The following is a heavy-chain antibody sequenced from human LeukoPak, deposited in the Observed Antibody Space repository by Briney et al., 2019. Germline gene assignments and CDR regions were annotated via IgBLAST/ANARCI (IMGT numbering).Heavy chain of an antibody. CDR1: GFTFSSYS. D-gene: IGHD3-22*01. CDR2: ISSSSSTI. V-gene: IGHV3-48*01. J-gene: IGHJ4*02. CDR3: ARDYYDSSGYIDY. Sequence: GGSLRLSCAASGFTFSSYSMNWVRQAPGKGLEGVSYISSSSSTIYYADSVKGRFTISRDNAKNSLYLQMNSLRAEDTAVYYCARDYYDSSGYIDYWGQGTLVTVSS.